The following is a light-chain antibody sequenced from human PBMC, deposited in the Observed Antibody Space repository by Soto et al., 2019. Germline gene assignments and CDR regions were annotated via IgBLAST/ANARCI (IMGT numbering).Light chain of an antibody. CDR3: QQYNNWPWALT. CDR2: GAS. Sequence: EIVMTQSPATLSVSPGERATLSCRASQSVSSNLAWYQQKPGQAPRLLIYGASTRATGIPARFSGSGSGTEFTLTISSLQSEDFAVYYCQQYNNWPWALTFGGGTKVEIK. V-gene: IGKV3-15*01. J-gene: IGKJ4*01. CDR1: QSVSSN.